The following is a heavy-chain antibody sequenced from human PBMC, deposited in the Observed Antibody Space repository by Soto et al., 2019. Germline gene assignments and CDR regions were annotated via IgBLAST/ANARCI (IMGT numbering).Heavy chain of an antibody. J-gene: IGHJ4*02. Sequence: ASVKVSCKASGGTFSSYAISWVRQAPGQGLEWMGGIIPIFGTANYAQKFQGRVTITADESRNQFSLRLNSVTAADTAVYYCARNRYGGYDFDYWGQGTLVTVSS. CDR1: GGTFSSYA. D-gene: IGHD5-12*01. CDR3: ARNRYGGYDFDY. V-gene: IGHV1-69*13. CDR2: IIPIFGTA.